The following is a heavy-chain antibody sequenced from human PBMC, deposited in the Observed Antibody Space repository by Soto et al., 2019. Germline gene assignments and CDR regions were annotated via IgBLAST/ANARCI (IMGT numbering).Heavy chain of an antibody. CDR3: ARAPPNHKDNWFGL. V-gene: IGHV4-31*03. CDR2: IYFTGIT. Sequence: SETLSLTCTVSSGSLNSGGYYWHWIRQHPVKGLERLGYIYFTGITYSTLSLKSRVTLSVDTSRSQFSLELRSVSVADTAIYYFARAPPNHKDNWFGLWGPGVLVTVSS. CDR1: SGSLNSGGYY. J-gene: IGHJ5*02.